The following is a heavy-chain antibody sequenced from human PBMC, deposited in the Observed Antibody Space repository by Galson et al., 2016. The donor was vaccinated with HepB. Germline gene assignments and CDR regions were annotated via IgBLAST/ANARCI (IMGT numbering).Heavy chain of an antibody. V-gene: IGHV4-4*02. Sequence: SETLSLTCAVSGDSVTSSNWWNWVRQPPGKGLEWIGQIYESGSTNYNPSLKSRVTISVDKSKNHFSLNMRSVTAADTALYYCVRGVISSGYYYMRLEYFQDWGQGTLVTVSS. CDR2: IYESGST. CDR3: VRGVISSGYYYMRLEYFQD. CDR1: GDSVTSSNW. D-gene: IGHD3-22*01. J-gene: IGHJ1*01.